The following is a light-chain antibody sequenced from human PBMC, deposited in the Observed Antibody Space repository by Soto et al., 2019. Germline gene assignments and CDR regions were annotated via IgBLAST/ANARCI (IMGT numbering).Light chain of an antibody. V-gene: IGKV1-27*01. Sequence: DIQMTQSPSSLSASVGDRVTISCRTNQGISNYLAWYQQKPGKVPKLLIYGASTLQAGVPSRFSGSGSGTDFTLTISSLLPEDVATYYCQKYNSAPPWTFGQGTKVEIK. J-gene: IGKJ1*01. CDR2: GAS. CDR3: QKYNSAPPWT. CDR1: QGISNY.